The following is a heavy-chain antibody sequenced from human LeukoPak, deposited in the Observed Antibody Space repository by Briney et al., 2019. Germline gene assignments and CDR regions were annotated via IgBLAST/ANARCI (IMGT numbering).Heavy chain of an antibody. Sequence: PSETLSLTCTVSGYSISSGYSWGWIRQPPGKGLEWIGSIYHSGSIYYNPSLKSRVTISVDTSKNQFSLKLSSVTAADTAVYYCARALVATRPRLDYWGQGTLVTVSS. CDR3: ARALVATRPRLDY. J-gene: IGHJ4*02. D-gene: IGHD5-12*01. CDR1: GYSISSGYS. V-gene: IGHV4-38-2*02. CDR2: IYHSGSI.